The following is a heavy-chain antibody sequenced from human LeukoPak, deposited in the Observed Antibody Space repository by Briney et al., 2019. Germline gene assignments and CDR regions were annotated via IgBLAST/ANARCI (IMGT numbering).Heavy chain of an antibody. Sequence: PSETLSLTCSVSGGSISGYYWTWIRQPAGKGLDWIGRVYTSGSTHYNPSLKTRLTMSVDTSKNQFSLKLSSVTAADTAVYYCARLITGTTTAFDIWGQGTMDTVSS. J-gene: IGHJ3*02. CDR1: GGSISGYY. D-gene: IGHD1-7*01. V-gene: IGHV4-4*07. CDR3: ARLITGTTTAFDI. CDR2: VYTSGST.